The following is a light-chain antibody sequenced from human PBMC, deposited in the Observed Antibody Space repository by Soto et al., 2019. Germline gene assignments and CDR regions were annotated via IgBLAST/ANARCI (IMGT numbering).Light chain of an antibody. J-gene: IGKJ5*01. CDR2: SAS. Sequence: EIVMTQSPATLSVSPGERATLSCRASQSVTTNLAWYQQRPGQALRLLIYSASIRATGIPARFSGSGSGTEFTLTITSLQSEDFALYYCQQYNNWPPITFGQGTRLEIK. CDR3: QQYNNWPPIT. V-gene: IGKV3-15*01. CDR1: QSVTTN.